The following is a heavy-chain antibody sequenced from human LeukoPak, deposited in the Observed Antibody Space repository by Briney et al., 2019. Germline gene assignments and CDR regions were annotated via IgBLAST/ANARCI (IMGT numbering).Heavy chain of an antibody. Sequence: GESLKISCKGSGYSFTGYWIGWVRQMPGKGLEWMGIIYPGDSDIRYSPSFQGQVTISADKSISTAYLQWSSLRASDTAMYYCARPVDNDSYYFHYWGQGTLVTVSS. CDR3: ARPVDNDSYYFHY. CDR1: GYSFTGYW. CDR2: IYPGDSDI. V-gene: IGHV5-51*01. D-gene: IGHD3-22*01. J-gene: IGHJ4*02.